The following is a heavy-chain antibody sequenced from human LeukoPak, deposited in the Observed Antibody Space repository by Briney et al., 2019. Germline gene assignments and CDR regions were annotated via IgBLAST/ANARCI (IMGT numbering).Heavy chain of an antibody. CDR1: GYMFTSFG. J-gene: IGHJ4*02. Sequence: ASVKVSCKASGYMFTSFGMNWVRQAPGQGLEWMGRIDTNTGDPTYAQGFTGRFVFSLDTSVNTAYLEITRLKAEDTAIYYCARVADRRYWGQGTLVTVSS. CDR2: IDTNTGDP. V-gene: IGHV7-4-1*02. CDR3: ARVADRRY.